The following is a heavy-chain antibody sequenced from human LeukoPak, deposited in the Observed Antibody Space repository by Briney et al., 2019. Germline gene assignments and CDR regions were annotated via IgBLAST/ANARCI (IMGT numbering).Heavy chain of an antibody. V-gene: IGHV4-4*09. CDR3: ASPRTSYRYTFDY. J-gene: IGHJ4*02. Sequence: SETLSLTCTVSGGPISYYYWSWIRQPPGKGLEWIGYISTSGSTNYNPSLKSRVSISLDTSNNRFSLNLNFVTAADTAVYFCASPRTSYRYTFDYWGPGALVTVSS. CDR1: GGPISYYY. CDR2: ISTSGST. D-gene: IGHD5-18*01.